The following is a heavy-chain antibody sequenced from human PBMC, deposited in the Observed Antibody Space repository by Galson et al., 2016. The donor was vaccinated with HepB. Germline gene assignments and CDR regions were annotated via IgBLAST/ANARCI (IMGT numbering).Heavy chain of an antibody. V-gene: IGHV3-13*01. D-gene: IGHD2-15*01. Sequence: SLRLSCAASGFTFSSYDMHWVRQATGKGLEWVSAIGTAGDTYYPGSVKGRFTISRENAKNSLYLQMNTLRAEDTAVYYCARGGLGYCSGGSCSLGDYGMDVWGQGTTVTVPS. J-gene: IGHJ6*02. CDR3: ARGGLGYCSGGSCSLGDYGMDV. CDR2: IGTAGDT. CDR1: GFTFSSYD.